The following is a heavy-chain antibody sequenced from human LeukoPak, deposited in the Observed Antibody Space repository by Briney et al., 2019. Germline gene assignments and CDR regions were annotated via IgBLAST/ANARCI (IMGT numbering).Heavy chain of an antibody. V-gene: IGHV1-69*06. Sequence: ASVKVSCKASGGTFSSYAISWVRQAPGQGLEWMGGIIPIFGTANYAQKFQGRVTITADKSTSTAYMELSSLRSEDTAVYYWSRDSGPKRGFLNVGYWGQGTLATVPS. D-gene: IGHD3-10*01. CDR1: GGTFSSYA. CDR3: SRDSGPKRGFLNVGY. J-gene: IGHJ4*01. CDR2: IIPIFGTA.